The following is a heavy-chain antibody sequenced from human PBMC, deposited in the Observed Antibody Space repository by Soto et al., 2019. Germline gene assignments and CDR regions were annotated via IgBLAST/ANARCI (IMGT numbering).Heavy chain of an antibody. D-gene: IGHD2-15*01. CDR2: ISGSSGST. Sequence: GGSLRLSCAASVFPISRYAMSRVRQARGNGLEWVSAISGSSGSTYYADSVKGRFTISRDNSKNTLYLQMSSLRAEDTAVYYCAKDFRGNCTGGICYAILLGMYVWGQGTTVTVSS. J-gene: IGHJ6*02. CDR3: AKDFRGNCTGGICYAILLGMYV. V-gene: IGHV3-23*01. CDR1: VFPISRYA.